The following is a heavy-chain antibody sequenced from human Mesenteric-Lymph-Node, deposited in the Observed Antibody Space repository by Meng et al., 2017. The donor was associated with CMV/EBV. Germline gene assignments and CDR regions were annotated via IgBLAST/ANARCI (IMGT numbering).Heavy chain of an antibody. D-gene: IGHD2-2*01. CDR1: GFILSSYA. V-gene: IGHV3-30*04. CDR3: ARDHLAVVTPPTNIDE. J-gene: IGHJ4*02. Sequence: GESLKISCAASGFILSSYAMHWVRQAPGKGPEWVAVISYDDAFKYYSDSVKGRFTISRDNPNHMVYLQMNSLRVEDTAVYYCARDHLAVVTPPTNIDEWGQGTLVTVSS. CDR2: ISYDDAFK.